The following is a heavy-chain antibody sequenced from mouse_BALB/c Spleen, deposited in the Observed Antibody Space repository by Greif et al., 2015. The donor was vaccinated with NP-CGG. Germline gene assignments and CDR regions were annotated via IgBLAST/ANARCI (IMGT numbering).Heavy chain of an antibody. CDR2: ISYSGST. J-gene: IGHJ4*01. CDR1: GYSITSDYA. V-gene: IGHV3-2*02. CDR3: ARRGLLRDAMDY. Sequence: VQLQQSGPGLVKPSQSLSLTCTVTGYSITSDYAWNWIRQFPGNKLEWVGYISYSGSTSYNPSLKSRISITRDTSKNQFFLQLNSVTTEDTATYYCARRGLLRDAMDYRGQGTSVTVSS. D-gene: IGHD1-1*01.